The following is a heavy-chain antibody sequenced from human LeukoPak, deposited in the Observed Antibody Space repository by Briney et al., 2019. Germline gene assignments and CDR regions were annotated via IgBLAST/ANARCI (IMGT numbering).Heavy chain of an antibody. CDR2: ISAYNGNT. CDR3: ARAANYDILTGYYTSANFDY. D-gene: IGHD3-9*01. J-gene: IGHJ4*02. Sequence: GASVKVSCKASGGTFSSYAISWVRQAPGQGLEWMGWISAYNGNTNYAQKLQGRVTMTTDTSTSTAYMELRSLRSDDTAVYYCARAANYDILTGYYTSANFDYWGQGTLVTVSS. CDR1: GGTFSSYA. V-gene: IGHV1-18*01.